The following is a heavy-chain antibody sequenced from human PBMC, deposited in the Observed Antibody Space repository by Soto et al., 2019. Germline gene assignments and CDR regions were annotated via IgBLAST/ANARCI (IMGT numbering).Heavy chain of an antibody. CDR2: ISWDGGST. V-gene: IGHV3-43D*04. J-gene: IGHJ6*02. CDR3: AKDMEGNRNYDFWSGYYGNHYYYGMDA. CDR1: GFTFDDYA. D-gene: IGHD3-3*01. Sequence: GGSLRLSCAASGFTFDDYAMHWVRQAPGKGLEWVSLISWDGGSTYYADSVKGRFTISRDNSKNSLYLQMNSLRAEDTALYYCAKDMEGNRNYDFWSGYYGNHYYYGMDAWGQGTTVTVSS.